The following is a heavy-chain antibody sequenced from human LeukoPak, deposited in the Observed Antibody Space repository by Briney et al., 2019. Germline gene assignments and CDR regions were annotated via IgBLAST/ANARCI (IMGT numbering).Heavy chain of an antibody. J-gene: IGHJ5*02. CDR3: TTHILRFGELCGFDP. Sequence: GGSLRLSCAASGFTFSNAWMSWVRQAPGKGLEWVGRIKSKSNGGTTDHAAPMKGRFTISRDDSKNTLYLQMNSLKTEDTAVYYCTTHILRFGELCGFDPWGQGTQVTVSS. V-gene: IGHV3-15*01. CDR2: IKSKSNGGTT. CDR1: GFTFSNAW. D-gene: IGHD3-10*01.